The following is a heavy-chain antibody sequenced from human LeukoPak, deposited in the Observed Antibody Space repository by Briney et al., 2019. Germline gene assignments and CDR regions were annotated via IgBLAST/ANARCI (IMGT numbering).Heavy chain of an antibody. CDR3: ASRGIAVSDPSDAFDI. Sequence: GGSLRLSCAASGFTFSSYWMSWVRQAPGKGLEWVANIKQDGSEKYYVDSVKGRFTISRDNAKNSLYLQMNSLRAEDTAVYYCASRGIAVSDPSDAFDIWGQGTMVIVSS. CDR2: IKQDGSEK. D-gene: IGHD6-19*01. V-gene: IGHV3-7*01. J-gene: IGHJ3*02. CDR1: GFTFSSYW.